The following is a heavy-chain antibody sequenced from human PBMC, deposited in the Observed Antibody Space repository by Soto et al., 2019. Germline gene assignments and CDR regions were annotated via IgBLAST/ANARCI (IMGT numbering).Heavy chain of an antibody. CDR3: ARDPSKDSYNVRGDY. CDR1: GGTFSSYA. J-gene: IGHJ4*02. D-gene: IGHD1-26*01. Sequence: QVQLVQSGAEVKKPGSSVKVSCKASGGTFSSYAISWVRQAPGQGLEWMGGIIPIFGTANYAQKFQGRVTITADESTNTDYIELSSLRSEDTAVYYCARDPSKDSYNVRGDYWGQGTLVTGSS. V-gene: IGHV1-69*01. CDR2: IIPIFGTA.